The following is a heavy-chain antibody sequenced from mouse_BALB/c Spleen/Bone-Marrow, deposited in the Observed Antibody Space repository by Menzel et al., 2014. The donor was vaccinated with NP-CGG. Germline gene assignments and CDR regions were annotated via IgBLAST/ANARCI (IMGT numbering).Heavy chain of an antibody. CDR1: GISITTGNYR. D-gene: IGHD2-4*01. CDR3: ARDGGLRGYAMDY. CDR2: IYYSGTI. Sequence: EVQLVESGPGLVKPSQTVSLPCTVTGISITTGNYRWSWIRQFPGNKLEWIGYIYYSGTITYNPSLTSRTTITRDTSKNQFFLEMNSLTAEDTATYYCARDGGLRGYAMDYWGQGTSVTVSS. J-gene: IGHJ4*01. V-gene: IGHV3-5*02.